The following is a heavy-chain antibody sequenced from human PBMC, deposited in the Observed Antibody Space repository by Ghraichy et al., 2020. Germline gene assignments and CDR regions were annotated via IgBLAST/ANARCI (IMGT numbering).Heavy chain of an antibody. Sequence: LETLSLTCTVSGGSISSFYWNWIRQPPGKGLEWIGYVYDSGSTKYNPSLKSRVTISADTSKNQFSLKLTSVTAADTAVYYCARFDYDWYLDLWGRGTLVTVSS. CDR1: GGSISSFY. CDR2: VYDSGST. CDR3: ARFDYDWYLDL. J-gene: IGHJ2*01. V-gene: IGHV4-59*01. D-gene: IGHD4-17*01.